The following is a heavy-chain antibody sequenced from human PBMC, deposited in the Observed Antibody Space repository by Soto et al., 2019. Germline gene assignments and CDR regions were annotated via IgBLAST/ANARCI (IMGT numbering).Heavy chain of an antibody. CDR2: IYWNDDK. D-gene: IGHD3-16*01. J-gene: IGHJ4*02. V-gene: IGHV2-5*01. CDR3: AHSPWGAAPDY. Sequence: QITLKESGPTLVKPTETLTLTCTVSGLPLSARGVGVGWIRQPPGKALEWLAIIYWNDDKRYSPSLKSRLTITKDTSKNQVVLSMTNTDPVDTAKYYCAHSPWGAAPDYWGQGTLVTVSS. CDR1: GLPLSARGVG.